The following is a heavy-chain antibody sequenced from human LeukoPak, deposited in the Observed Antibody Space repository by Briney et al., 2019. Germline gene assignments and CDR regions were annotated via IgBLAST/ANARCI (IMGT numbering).Heavy chain of an antibody. CDR2: ISGSGGST. D-gene: IGHD2-2*02. V-gene: IGHV3-23*01. CDR3: AKAGRVVVPAAIFY. J-gene: IGHJ4*02. Sequence: GGSLRLSCAASGFTFSSYAMSWVRQAPGKGLEWVSAISGSGGSTYYADSVKGRFTISRDNSKNTLYLEMNSLRAEDTAVYYCAKAGRVVVPAAIFYWGQGTLVTVSS. CDR1: GFTFSSYA.